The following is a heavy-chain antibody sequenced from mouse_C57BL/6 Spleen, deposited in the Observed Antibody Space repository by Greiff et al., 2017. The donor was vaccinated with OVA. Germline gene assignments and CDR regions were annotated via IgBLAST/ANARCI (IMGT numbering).Heavy chain of an antibody. CDR3: ARDTFYGSSYVYAMDY. D-gene: IGHD1-1*01. CDR1: GYSITSGYY. V-gene: IGHV3-6*01. J-gene: IGHJ4*01. CDR2: ISYDGSN. Sequence: DVQLQESGPGLVKPSQSLSLTCSVTGYSITSGYYWNWIRQFPGNKLEWMGYISYDGSNNYNPSLKNRISITRDTSKNQFFLKLNSVTTEDTATYYCARDTFYGSSYVYAMDYWGQGTSVTVSS.